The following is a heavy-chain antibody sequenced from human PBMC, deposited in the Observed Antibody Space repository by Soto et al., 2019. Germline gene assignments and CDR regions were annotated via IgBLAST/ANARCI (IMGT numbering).Heavy chain of an antibody. J-gene: IGHJ5*02. V-gene: IGHV4-59*01. CDR1: GGSIGSYH. Sequence: SETLSLTCAVSGGSIGSYHWSWVRQPPGKGLEWIASVYYTGTTNYNPSLGSRVTISIDAPENQISLKLTSVTAADTAFYYCARDTVLTGMFDLWGQGTLVTVSS. CDR2: VYYTGTT. D-gene: IGHD4-17*01. CDR3: ARDTVLTGMFDL.